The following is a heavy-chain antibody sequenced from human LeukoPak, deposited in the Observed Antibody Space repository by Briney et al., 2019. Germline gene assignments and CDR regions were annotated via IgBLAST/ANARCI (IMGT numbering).Heavy chain of an antibody. CDR3: AKKYDSSGFYFDY. CDR1: GFTFSSYA. J-gene: IGHJ4*02. Sequence: GGSLRLSCAASGFTFSSYAMSWVRQAPGKGLEWVSGISGSGGSTYYADSVKGRFTISRENSKNTLYLQMNTLRADDTAVYYCAKKYDSSGFYFDYWGQGTLVTVSS. CDR2: ISGSGGST. D-gene: IGHD3-22*01. V-gene: IGHV3-23*01.